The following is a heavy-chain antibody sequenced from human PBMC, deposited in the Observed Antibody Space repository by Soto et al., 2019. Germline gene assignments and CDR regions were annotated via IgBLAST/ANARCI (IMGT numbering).Heavy chain of an antibody. J-gene: IGHJ3*02. D-gene: IGHD2-15*01. CDR2: IDPNDSFI. V-gene: IGHV5-10-1*01. CDR1: GYRFTGFW. Sequence: GESLKISCQGSGYRFTGFWLNWVRQRPGKGLEWVGRIDPNDSFINYSPPFEGHVTISADKSISTAYLQWTRLQAAGTAIYYCARPASGGSRDAFDIWGQRPMVTVAS. CDR3: ARPASGGSRDAFDI.